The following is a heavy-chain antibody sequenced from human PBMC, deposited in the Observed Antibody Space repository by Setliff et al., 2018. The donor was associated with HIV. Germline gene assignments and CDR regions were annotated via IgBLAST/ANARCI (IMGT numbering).Heavy chain of an antibody. J-gene: IGHJ5*02. D-gene: IGHD7-27*01. CDR1: VYTFTNYN. Sequence: ASVKVSCKASVYTFTNYNINWVRQATGQGLEWMGWMNPHSGNTGYAQTFQGRVTMTRNTSISTAYMELSSLRSEDTAVYYCAREKTGLSNWFDPWGQGTVVTVSS. CDR3: AREKTGLSNWFDP. CDR2: MNPHSGNT. V-gene: IGHV1-8*02.